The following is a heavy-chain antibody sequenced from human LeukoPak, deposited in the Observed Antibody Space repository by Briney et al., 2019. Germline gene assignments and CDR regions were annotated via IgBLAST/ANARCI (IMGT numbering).Heavy chain of an antibody. J-gene: IGHJ5*02. D-gene: IGHD3-16*01. CDR3: ARDRGSNGQNWFDP. CDR2: INPSGGST. V-gene: IGHV1-46*01. CDR1: GYTFTSYY. Sequence: ASVKVSCKASGYTFTSYYMHWVRQAPGQGLEWMGIINPSGGSTSYAQKFQGRVTMTRDTSISTAYIQLIRLRSDDTAVYYCARDRGSNGQNWFDPWGQGTLVTVSS.